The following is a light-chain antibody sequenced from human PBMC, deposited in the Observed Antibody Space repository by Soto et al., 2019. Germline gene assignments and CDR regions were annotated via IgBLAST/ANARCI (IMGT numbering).Light chain of an antibody. Sequence: DIQMTQSPSSLSASVGDRATITCRASQGISNYLAWYQQKPGKVPRLLIYAASTLPSGVPSRFSGSGSGTDFTLTISSLQPEDVATYYCQKYNSDPRTFGQGTKVDIK. V-gene: IGKV1-27*01. CDR3: QKYNSDPRT. CDR2: AAS. CDR1: QGISNY. J-gene: IGKJ1*01.